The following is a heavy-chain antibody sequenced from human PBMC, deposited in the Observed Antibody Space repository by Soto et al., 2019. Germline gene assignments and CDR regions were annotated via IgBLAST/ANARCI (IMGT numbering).Heavy chain of an antibody. CDR2: IYTSGST. V-gene: IGHV4-4*07. CDR1: GGSISSYY. Sequence: SETPSFTCTVSGGSISSYYWSWIRQPAGKGLEWIGRIYTSGSTNYNPSLKSRVTMSVDTSKNQFSLKLSSVTAADTAVYYCTRDIGSNYGGYGMDVWGQGTTVTVSS. D-gene: IGHD4-4*01. CDR3: TRDIGSNYGGYGMDV. J-gene: IGHJ6*02.